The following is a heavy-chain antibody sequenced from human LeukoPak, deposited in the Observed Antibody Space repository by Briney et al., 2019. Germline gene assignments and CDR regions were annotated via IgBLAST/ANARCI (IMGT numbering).Heavy chain of an antibody. Sequence: GGSLRLSCEVSGFTFSAYGIHWVRQSPGKGLEWVAFVRYDGRDKFYADSVKGRFIVPKDNIRTTMHLQMNSLLSDESAVYFCARGGARDIWYFAYWGQGIRVTVSS. J-gene: IGHJ4*02. D-gene: IGHD2-21*01. CDR3: ARGGARDIWYFAY. V-gene: IGHV3-30*02. CDR2: VRYDGRDK. CDR1: GFTFSAYG.